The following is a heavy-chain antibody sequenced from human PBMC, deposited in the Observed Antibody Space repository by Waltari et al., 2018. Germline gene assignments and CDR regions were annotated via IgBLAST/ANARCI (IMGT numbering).Heavy chain of an antibody. CDR3: ARLRAAPDY. V-gene: IGHV5-51*04. J-gene: IGHJ4*02. D-gene: IGHD6-13*01. Sequence: EVQLVQSGAEVKKTGESLKISCKGSGSSFTSYWIGWVRQMHGKGLEWMGTIYPGDPDTRYSPAFQGQVTISADKPISTAYLQWRSLKASYTAMYYCARLRAAPDYWGQGTLVTVSS. CDR1: GSSFTSYW. CDR2: IYPGDPDT.